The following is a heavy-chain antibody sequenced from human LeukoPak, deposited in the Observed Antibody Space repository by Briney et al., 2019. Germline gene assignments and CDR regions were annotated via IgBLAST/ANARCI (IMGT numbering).Heavy chain of an antibody. CDR2: IYYSGST. Sequence: SETLSLTCTVSGGSISSYYWSWIRQHPGKGLEWIGYIYYSGSTYYNPSLKSRVTISVDTSKNQFSLKLSSVTAADTAVYYCASTTTPSTVTKGVGAFDIWGQGTMVTVSS. CDR1: GGSISSYY. J-gene: IGHJ3*02. D-gene: IGHD4-17*01. CDR3: ASTTTPSTVTKGVGAFDI. V-gene: IGHV4-59*06.